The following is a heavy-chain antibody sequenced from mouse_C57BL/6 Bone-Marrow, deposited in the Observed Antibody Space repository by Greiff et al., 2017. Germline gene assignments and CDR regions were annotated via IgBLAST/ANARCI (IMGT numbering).Heavy chain of an antibody. Sequence: QVQLQQSGAELVKPGASVKLSCKASGYTFTSYWMHWVKQRPGQGLEWIGMIHPNSGSTNYNEKFKSKATLTVDKSSSTAYMQLSSLTSEDSAVYYCARRAIVTTRYYAMDYWGQGTSVTVSS. CDR2: IHPNSGST. D-gene: IGHD2-5*01. CDR1: GYTFTSYW. V-gene: IGHV1-64*01. CDR3: ARRAIVTTRYYAMDY. J-gene: IGHJ4*01.